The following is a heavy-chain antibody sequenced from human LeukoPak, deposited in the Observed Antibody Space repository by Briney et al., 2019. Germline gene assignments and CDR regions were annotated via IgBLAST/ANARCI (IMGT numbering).Heavy chain of an antibody. CDR3: ARDLSGVVIIHYGMDV. CDR1: GGTFSSYA. J-gene: IGHJ6*02. V-gene: IGHV1-69*04. CDR2: IIPIFGIA. D-gene: IGHD3-3*01. Sequence: SVKVSCKASGGTFSSYAISWVRQAPGQGLEWMGRIIPIFGIANYAQKFQGRVTITADKSTSTAYMELSSLRFEDTAVYYCARDLSGVVIIHYGMDVWGQGTTVTVSS.